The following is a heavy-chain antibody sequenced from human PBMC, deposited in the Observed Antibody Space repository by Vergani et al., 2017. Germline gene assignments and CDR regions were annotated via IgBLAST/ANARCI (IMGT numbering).Heavy chain of an antibody. V-gene: IGHV4-30-4*01. Sequence: QVQLQESGPGLVKPSQTLSLTCTVSGGSISSGDYYWSWIRQPPGKGLEWIGYIYYGGSTYYNPSLKSRVTMSVDTSKNQFSLKLSSVTAADTAVYYCASSFYDSSGYYSFTTDWYFDLWGRGTLVTVSS. J-gene: IGHJ2*01. D-gene: IGHD3-22*01. CDR3: ASSFYDSSGYYSFTTDWYFDL. CDR2: IYYGGST. CDR1: GGSISSGDYY.